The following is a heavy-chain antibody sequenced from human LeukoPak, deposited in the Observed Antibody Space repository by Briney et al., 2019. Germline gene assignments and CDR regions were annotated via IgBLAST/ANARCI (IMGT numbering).Heavy chain of an antibody. D-gene: IGHD3-10*02. J-gene: IGHJ5*02. CDR1: GGSISSGGYY. Sequence: SETLSLTCTVSGGSISSGGYYWSWIRQPPGKGLEWIGYIYYSGSTYYNPSLKSRVTISVDTSENQFSLKLRSVTAADTAVYYCARHVRGATGNWFDPWGQGTLVTVSS. CDR3: ARHVRGATGNWFDP. CDR2: IYYSGST. V-gene: IGHV4-31*03.